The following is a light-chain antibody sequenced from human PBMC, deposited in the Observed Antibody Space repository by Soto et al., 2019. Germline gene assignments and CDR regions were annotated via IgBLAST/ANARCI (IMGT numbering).Light chain of an antibody. CDR3: QQYNNWPWT. CDR1: QSISDT. V-gene: IGKV3-15*01. J-gene: IGKJ1*01. CDR2: GAS. Sequence: EFVMTQSPVTLSVSPGGRATLSCRASQSISDTLAWYQQKPGQAPRLLIHGASTRAPGFPARFSGSGSGTDFTLTISSLQSEDFAVYYCQQYNNWPWTFGQGTKVDIK.